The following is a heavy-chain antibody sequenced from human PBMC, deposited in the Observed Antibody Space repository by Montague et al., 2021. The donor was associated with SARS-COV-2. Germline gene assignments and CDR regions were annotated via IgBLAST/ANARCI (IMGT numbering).Heavy chain of an antibody. CDR1: SGSISNDIYY. Sequence: SETLSLTCTVSSGSISNDIYYWGWIRQPPGKGPEWIGGFRYGGNSYYNPSLKSRVTISVDTSKNQCSLKMTAVTAADTAVYFCARQDIQRWFDLWGRGTLVTVSS. V-gene: IGHV4-39*01. J-gene: IGHJ2*01. CDR3: ARQDIQRWFDL. CDR2: FRYGGNS. D-gene: IGHD4-23*01.